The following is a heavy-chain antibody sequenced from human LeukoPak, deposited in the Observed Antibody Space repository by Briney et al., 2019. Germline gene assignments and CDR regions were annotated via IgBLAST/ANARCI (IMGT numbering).Heavy chain of an antibody. D-gene: IGHD3-10*01. CDR2: IYHTGST. CDR1: GASISDGGW. Sequence: SETLSLTCAVSGASISDGGWWTWVRQPPGKGLEWIGEIYHTGSTNYDPSLKSRVTISVDKSKNQFSLKLSSVTAADTAVYYCARAYGSGSYYYYGMDVWGQGTTVTVSS. J-gene: IGHJ6*02. V-gene: IGHV4-4*02. CDR3: ARAYGSGSYYYYGMDV.